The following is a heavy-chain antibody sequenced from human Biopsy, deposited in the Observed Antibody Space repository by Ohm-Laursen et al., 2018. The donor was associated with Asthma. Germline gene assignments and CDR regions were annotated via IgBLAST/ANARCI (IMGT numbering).Heavy chain of an antibody. V-gene: IGHV3-7*01. CDR1: GFTFGDYW. CDR2: IKHDGSEK. J-gene: IGHJ1*01. D-gene: IGHD3-3*02. Sequence: LRLSCAAPGFTFGDYWMSWVRQVPGKGLEWVTNIKHDGSEKNHVDSLKGRFTISRDNAKNSLYLQMNSLRAEDTAVYYCARTFHFWSPYHAEHYQLWGQGTLVTVSS. CDR3: ARTFHFWSPYHAEHYQL.